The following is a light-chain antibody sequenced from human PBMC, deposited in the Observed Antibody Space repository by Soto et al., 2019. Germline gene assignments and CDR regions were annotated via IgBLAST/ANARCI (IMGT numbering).Light chain of an antibody. J-gene: IGKJ4*01. Sequence: DIQMTQSPSTLSASVEDGVTITCRASQSIRSWLDWYQQKPGKAPKLLIYQASSLESGVPSRLSGSGPVTDFTLTISSLQPDDFATYYCQQYDSYPLSFGGGTKVDIK. CDR2: QAS. CDR1: QSIRSW. CDR3: QQYDSYPLS. V-gene: IGKV1-5*03.